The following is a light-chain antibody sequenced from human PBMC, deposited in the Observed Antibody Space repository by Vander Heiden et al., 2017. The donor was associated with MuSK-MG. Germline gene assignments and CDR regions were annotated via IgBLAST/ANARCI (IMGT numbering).Light chain of an antibody. CDR1: RRDVVRSNY. Sequence: QSALTQPASVSGSPGQSITIPSPGTRRDVVRSNYVPWHQRHPDKVPKLMNYDVSARPSGISDRFSGAKSGNTASLTISGLQAEDEADYYCSSYTSTNTQVFGGGTKLTVL. CDR2: DVS. J-gene: IGLJ2*01. CDR3: SSYTSTNTQV. V-gene: IGLV2-14*03.